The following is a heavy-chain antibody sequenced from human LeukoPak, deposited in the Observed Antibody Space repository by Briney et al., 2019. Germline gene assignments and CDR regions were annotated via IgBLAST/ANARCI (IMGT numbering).Heavy chain of an antibody. CDR3: ARGGLPRENWFDP. CDR2: IYTTGST. Sequence: SETLSLTCTVPDGSISTYYWSWIRQPAGKGLEWIGRIYTTGSTNYNPSLKSRVTMSVDTSKNQFSLKLSSVTAADTAVYYCARGGLPRENWFDPWGQGTLVTVSS. CDR1: DGSISTYY. V-gene: IGHV4-4*07. J-gene: IGHJ5*02. D-gene: IGHD1-26*01.